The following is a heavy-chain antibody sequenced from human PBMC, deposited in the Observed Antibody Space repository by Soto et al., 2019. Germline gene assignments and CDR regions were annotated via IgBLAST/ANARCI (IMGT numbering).Heavy chain of an antibody. V-gene: IGHV1-18*01. J-gene: IGHJ3*01. D-gene: IGHD1-26*01. CDR3: ARDHNGAEPNAFDV. Sequence: GASVKVSCKASGYTFTNYGITWVRQAPGQGLEWMGWISPDSGDTHYIQKLRGRVTMTRDMSITTAYLELSGPRSDDTAVYYCARDHNGAEPNAFDVWGQGTMVTVSS. CDR1: GYTFTNYG. CDR2: ISPDSGDT.